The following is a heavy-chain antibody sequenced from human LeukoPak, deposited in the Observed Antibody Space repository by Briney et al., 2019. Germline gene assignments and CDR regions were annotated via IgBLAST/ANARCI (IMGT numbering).Heavy chain of an antibody. Sequence: HSGGSLRLSCAASGFTFSSYGMHWVRQAPGKGLEWVAVISYDESNKYYADSVKGRFTISRDNSKNTLYLQMNSLRAEDTAVYYCAKDRVGYCSGGSCYSEAYWFDPWGQGTLVTVSS. D-gene: IGHD2-15*01. CDR3: AKDRVGYCSGGSCYSEAYWFDP. J-gene: IGHJ5*02. V-gene: IGHV3-30*18. CDR2: ISYDESNK. CDR1: GFTFSSYG.